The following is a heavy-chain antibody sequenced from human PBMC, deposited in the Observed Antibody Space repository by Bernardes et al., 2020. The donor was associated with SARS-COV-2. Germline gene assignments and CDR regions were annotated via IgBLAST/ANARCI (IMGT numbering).Heavy chain of an antibody. J-gene: IGHJ4*02. CDR3: ARDFGGPVDH. Sequence: GGSLRLSCAASGFTVSSDCIHWVRKAPGKGLVWVSRMNIDGSRTDYADSVKGRFTITRDNAKNTLYLQMNSLRIEDTAVYYCARDFGGPVDHWGQGSL. V-gene: IGHV3-74*01. CDR2: MNIDGSRT. D-gene: IGHD3-16*01. CDR1: GFTVSSDC.